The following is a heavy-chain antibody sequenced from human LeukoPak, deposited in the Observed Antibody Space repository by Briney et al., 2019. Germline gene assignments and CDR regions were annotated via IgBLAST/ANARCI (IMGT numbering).Heavy chain of an antibody. CDR1: GGSISYYY. D-gene: IGHD3-9*01. J-gene: IGHJ5*02. V-gene: IGHV4-59*01. CDR2: IYYTGST. CDR3: ARGGTYNDTISFAT. Sequence: SETVPHTCTVSGGSISYYYWTWIRQSPGKGLEWIGQIYYTGSTYYNPSLKRRVTISVDTSRNQFSLNLTSVTAADTAVYYCARGGTYNDTISFATWGEVTLVTVSS.